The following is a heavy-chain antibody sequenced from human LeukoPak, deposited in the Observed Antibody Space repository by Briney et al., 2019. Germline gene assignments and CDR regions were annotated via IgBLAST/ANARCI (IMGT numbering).Heavy chain of an antibody. D-gene: IGHD5-24*01. V-gene: IGHV1-24*01. CDR2: FDPEDGET. J-gene: IGHJ4*02. CDR1: GYTLTELS. Sequence: GASVKVSCKVSGYTLTELSMHWVRQAPGKGLEWMGGFDPEDGETIYAQKFQGRVTMTEDTSTDTAYMELSSLRSEDTAVYYCATGLNVEMATASFAYWGQGTLVTVSS. CDR3: ATGLNVEMATASFAY.